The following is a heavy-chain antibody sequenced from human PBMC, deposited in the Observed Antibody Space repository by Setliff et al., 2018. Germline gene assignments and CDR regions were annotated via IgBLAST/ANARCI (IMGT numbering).Heavy chain of an antibody. CDR1: GFNFMNYG. CDR2: ISSISSGTI. J-gene: IGHJ3*02. CDR3: ARDRISRYYDSGAHAFDI. D-gene: IGHD3-22*01. Sequence: GGSLRLSCAAPGFNFMNYGMNWVRQAPGEGLEWVSYISSISSGTIYYADSVKGRFTISRDNAKNSLYLQMNSLRAEDTAVYYCARDRISRYYDSGAHAFDIWGQGTMVTVS. V-gene: IGHV3-48*04.